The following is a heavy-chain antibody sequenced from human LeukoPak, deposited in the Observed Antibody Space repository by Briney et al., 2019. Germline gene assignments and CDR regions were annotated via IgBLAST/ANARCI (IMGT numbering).Heavy chain of an antibody. Sequence: GGSLRLSCAASGFTFSSYAMHWVRQAPGKGLEWVAVISYDGSNKYYADSVKGRFTISRDNSKNTLYLQMNSLRAEDTAVYYCAREGESSIAARLRRVENWFDPWGQGTLVTVSS. D-gene: IGHD6-6*01. V-gene: IGHV3-30-3*01. J-gene: IGHJ5*02. CDR2: ISYDGSNK. CDR1: GFTFSSYA. CDR3: AREGESSIAARLRRVENWFDP.